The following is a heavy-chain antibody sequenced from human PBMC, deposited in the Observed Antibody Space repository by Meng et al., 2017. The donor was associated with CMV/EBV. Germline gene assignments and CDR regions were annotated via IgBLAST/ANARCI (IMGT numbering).Heavy chain of an antibody. J-gene: IGHJ6*02. CDR1: GFTFSSYE. CDR3: ARDQYSSSSHYYYYGMDV. CDR2: ISSSGSTI. Sequence: GESLKISCAAPGFTFSSYEMNWVRQAPGKGLEWVSYISSSGSTIYYADSVKGRFTISRDNAKNSLYLQMNSLRAEDTAVYYCARDQYSSSSHYYYYGMDVWGQGTTVTVSS. V-gene: IGHV3-48*03. D-gene: IGHD6-6*01.